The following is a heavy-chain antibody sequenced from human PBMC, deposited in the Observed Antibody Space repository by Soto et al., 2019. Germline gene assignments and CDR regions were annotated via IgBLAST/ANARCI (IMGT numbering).Heavy chain of an antibody. CDR3: ARAAVAGWYYLDS. D-gene: IGHD6-19*01. CDR1: GGSLSSGESY. Sequence: QVQLQEAGPGLVKPSQTLSLTCTVSGGSLSSGESYWSWIRQPPGKGLEWIGYIYHSWATFYNPSLSSRLTMSVDTSNNHFSLKLSSLTAADTAVYYCARAAVAGWYYLDSWGQGALVTVSS. CDR2: IYHSWAT. J-gene: IGHJ4*02. V-gene: IGHV4-30-4*01.